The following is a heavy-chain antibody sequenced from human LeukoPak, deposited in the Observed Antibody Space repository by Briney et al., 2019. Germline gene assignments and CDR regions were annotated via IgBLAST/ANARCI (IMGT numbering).Heavy chain of an antibody. CDR2: IYLSGTT. J-gene: IGHJ4*02. Sequence: SETLSLTCAVSGGSISSGSSAWSWIRQPPGKGLEWIGYIYLSGTTYRNPSLKSRVTISLDRSKHQFSLNLKSVTAADTAVYFCDRAVYYYDSSGYYYGVYFDYWGQGTLVTVSP. CDR1: GGSISSGSSA. D-gene: IGHD3-22*01. CDR3: DRAVYYYDSSGYYYGVYFDY. V-gene: IGHV4-30-2*01.